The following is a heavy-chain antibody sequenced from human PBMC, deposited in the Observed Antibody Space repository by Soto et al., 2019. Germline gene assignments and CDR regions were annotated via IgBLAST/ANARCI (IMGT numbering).Heavy chain of an antibody. Sequence: EVQLVESGGGLIQPGGSLRLSCAASGFTVSSNYMTWVRQAPGKGLEWVSVIYSGGNTYYADSVKGRFTISRDNSKNTRYLQMNSLRAEDTAVYYCARSKSDYYAGSGYYYIYDYWGQGTLVTVSS. CDR2: IYSGGNT. CDR1: GFTVSSNY. V-gene: IGHV3-53*01. J-gene: IGHJ4*02. CDR3: ARSKSDYYAGSGYYYIYDY. D-gene: IGHD3-22*01.